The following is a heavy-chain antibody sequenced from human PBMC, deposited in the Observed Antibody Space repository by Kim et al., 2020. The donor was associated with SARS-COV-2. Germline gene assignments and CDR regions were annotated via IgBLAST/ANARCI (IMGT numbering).Heavy chain of an antibody. CDR3: VRENYWAFDI. CDR2: ISDFSTTT. J-gene: IGHJ3*02. D-gene: IGHD1-7*01. Sequence: GGSLRLSCATSGFTLSLYSMNWVRQAQGKGLEWVSHISDFSTTTKYADSVKGRFTISRDNTKNSLYLQMNGLRAEDTAVYYCVRENYWAFDIWGQGPMVTVSS. V-gene: IGHV3-48*04. CDR1: GFTLSLYS.